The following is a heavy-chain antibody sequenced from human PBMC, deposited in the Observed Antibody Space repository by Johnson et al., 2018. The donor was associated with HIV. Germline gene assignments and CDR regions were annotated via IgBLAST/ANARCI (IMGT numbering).Heavy chain of an antibody. Sequence: VQLVESGGGLVQPGGSLRLSCEASGLTITNDYMSWVRQAPGKGLEWVSVFYGGGSTYYADSVKGRFTVSRDNSKNTLYLQMNSLRVEDTAIYYCARGGTGGVGYHPAAHFLSAFDIWGQGTMVTVSS. V-gene: IGHV3-66*02. J-gene: IGHJ3*02. CDR3: ARGGTGGVGYHPAAHFLSAFDI. D-gene: IGHD2-8*02. CDR2: FYGGGST. CDR1: GLTITNDY.